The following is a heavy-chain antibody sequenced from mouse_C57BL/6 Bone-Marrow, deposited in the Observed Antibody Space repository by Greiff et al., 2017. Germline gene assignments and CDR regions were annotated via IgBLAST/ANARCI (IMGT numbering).Heavy chain of an antibody. CDR2: IRNKANGYTT. Sequence: EVQLVESGGGLVQPGGSLSLSCAASGFTFTDYYMSWVRQPPGKALEWLGFIRNKANGYTTEYSASVKGRFTIARDNSQSILYLQMNALRAEDSATYYRASLAYYAMDYWGQGTSVTVSS. CDR1: GFTFTDYY. V-gene: IGHV7-3*01. J-gene: IGHJ4*01. CDR3: ASLAYYAMDY.